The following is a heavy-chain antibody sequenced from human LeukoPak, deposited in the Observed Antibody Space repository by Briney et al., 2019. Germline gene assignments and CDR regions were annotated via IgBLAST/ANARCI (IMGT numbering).Heavy chain of an antibody. Sequence: PGGSLRLSCAASGFTFSNYGMHWVRQAPGKGLEWVAVISYDGSNEYYADSVKGRFTISRDSSKNTPYLQMNSLRAEDTAVYYCARAVAGTVYWGQGALVSVSS. V-gene: IGHV3-30*03. D-gene: IGHD6-19*01. CDR3: ARAVAGTVY. J-gene: IGHJ4*02. CDR1: GFTFSNYG. CDR2: ISYDGSNE.